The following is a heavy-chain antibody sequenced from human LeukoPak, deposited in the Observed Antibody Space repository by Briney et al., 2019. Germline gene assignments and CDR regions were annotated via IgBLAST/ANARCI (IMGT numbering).Heavy chain of an antibody. Sequence: GASVKVSCKASGYTLTDYYIHWVRQAPGQGLEWMGWMNPNSGDTNSAQSFQGRVTMTRETSISTAYMELSRLRFDDTAVYYCARVRRYYYGTDVWGQGTTVTVSS. CDR1: GYTLTDYY. CDR3: ARVRRYYYGTDV. CDR2: MNPNSGDT. J-gene: IGHJ6*02. V-gene: IGHV1-2*02.